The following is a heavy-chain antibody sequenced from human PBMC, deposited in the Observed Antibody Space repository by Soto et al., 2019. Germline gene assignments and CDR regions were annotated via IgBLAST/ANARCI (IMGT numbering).Heavy chain of an antibody. CDR3: ARGDSTDCSNGVCSFFYNHDMDV. V-gene: IGHV1-2*04. Sequence: GASVKVSCKGSGYSFTDYHILWVRQAPGQGLEWLGRINPKSGGTSTAQKFQGWVTMTTDTSISTASMELTRLTSDDTAIYYCARGDSTDCSNGVCSFFYNHDMDVWGQGTTVTVSS. J-gene: IGHJ6*02. D-gene: IGHD2-8*01. CDR1: GYSFTDYH. CDR2: INPKSGGT.